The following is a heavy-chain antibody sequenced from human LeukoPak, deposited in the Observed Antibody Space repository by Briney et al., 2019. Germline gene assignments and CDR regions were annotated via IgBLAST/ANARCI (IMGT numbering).Heavy chain of an antibody. D-gene: IGHD6-13*01. Sequence: GGSLRLSCAPSGFTFRSYWMHWVRQAPGKGLVWVSRIDSAGSTTTYADSVKGRFTVSRDNAKNTLYLQMNGLRVEDTAVYYCAREAAATGENYSDYWGQGTLVTVSS. V-gene: IGHV3-74*03. CDR1: GFTFRSYW. J-gene: IGHJ4*02. CDR2: IDSAGSTT. CDR3: AREAAATGENYSDY.